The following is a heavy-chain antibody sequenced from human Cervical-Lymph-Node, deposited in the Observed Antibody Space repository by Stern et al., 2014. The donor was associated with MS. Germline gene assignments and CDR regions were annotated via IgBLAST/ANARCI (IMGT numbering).Heavy chain of an antibody. CDR3: ARSPPYYEFWNDYYYFDY. V-gene: IGHV2-70*04. CDR2: LDCDDDK. J-gene: IGHJ4*02. Sequence: QITLKESGPALVKPTQTLTLTCTFSGFSLSTSGMRVSWIRQPPGKALEWLARLDCDDDKFYSTSLKTRLTIAKDTSKNQVVLTMTNMDPVDTATYYCARSPPYYEFWNDYYYFDYWGQGTLVAVSS. D-gene: IGHD3-3*01. CDR1: GFSLSTSGMR.